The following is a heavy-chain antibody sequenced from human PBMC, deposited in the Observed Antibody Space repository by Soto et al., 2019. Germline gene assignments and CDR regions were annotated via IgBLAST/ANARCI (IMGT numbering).Heavy chain of an antibody. Sequence: SVKVSCKASGFTFTSSAMQWVRQARGQRLERIGWIVVGSGNTNYAQKFQERVTITRDMSTSTAYMELSSLRSEDTAVYYREASVRELHSYDYIWGSWGGYYLDGWGKGTTVTVSS. J-gene: IGHJ6*03. V-gene: IGHV1-58*02. CDR1: GFTFTSSA. D-gene: IGHD3-16*01. CDR2: IVVGSGNT. CDR3: EASVRELHSYDYIWGSWGGYYLDG.